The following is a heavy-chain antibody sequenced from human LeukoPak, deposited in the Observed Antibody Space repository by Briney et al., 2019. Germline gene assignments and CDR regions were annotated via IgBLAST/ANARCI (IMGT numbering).Heavy chain of an antibody. CDR1: GASISSFY. Sequence: SETLSLTCTVPGASISSFYWSWIRRPAARGLEWIGRIYPSAITNYNPSLTSRVTMSVDTSKNQFSLKLSSVTAADTAVNYCARAGGDYGHDNWGHGTLVTVSS. D-gene: IGHD4-17*01. V-gene: IGHV4-4*07. J-gene: IGHJ4*01. CDR2: IYPSAIT. CDR3: ARAGGDYGHDN.